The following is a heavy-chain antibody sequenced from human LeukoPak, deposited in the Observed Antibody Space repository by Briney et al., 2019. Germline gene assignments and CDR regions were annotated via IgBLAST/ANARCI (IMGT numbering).Heavy chain of an antibody. CDR2: TYTSGNT. D-gene: IGHD6-13*01. Sequence: SETLSLTCTVSGDSISSYYWSWIRQPAGKGLEWIGHTYTSGNTNYNPSLKSRVTMSRVTSKNQVSLKLSSVTAADTAVYYCARVARPGIAAAYGWFDPWGQGTLVTVSS. CDR1: GDSISSYY. V-gene: IGHV4-4*07. J-gene: IGHJ5*02. CDR3: ARVARPGIAAAYGWFDP.